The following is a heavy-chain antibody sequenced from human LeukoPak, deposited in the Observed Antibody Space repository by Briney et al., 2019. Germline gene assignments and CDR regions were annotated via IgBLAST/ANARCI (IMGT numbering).Heavy chain of an antibody. D-gene: IGHD3-16*01. Sequence: PGRSLRLSCAASGLTFDDYAMHWVRQAPGKGLEWVSGISWNSGSIGYADSVKGRFTISRDNAKNSLYLQMNSLRAEDTALYYCAKLGGSRRTVRGAFDIWGQGTMVTVSS. CDR1: GLTFDDYA. J-gene: IGHJ3*02. CDR2: ISWNSGSI. V-gene: IGHV3-9*01. CDR3: AKLGGSRRTVRGAFDI.